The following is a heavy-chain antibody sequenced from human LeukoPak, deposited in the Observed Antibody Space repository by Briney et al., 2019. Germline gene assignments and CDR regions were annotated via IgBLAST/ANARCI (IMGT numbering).Heavy chain of an antibody. CDR3: ANAMMGIAAAGPF. Sequence: GGSLRLSCAASGFTFSSYGMHWVRQAPGKGLEWVAVISYDGSNKYYADSVKGRFTIPRDNSKNTLYLQMNSLRAEDTAVYYCANAMMGIAAAGPFWGQGTLVTVSS. J-gene: IGHJ4*02. CDR1: GFTFSSYG. V-gene: IGHV3-30*18. CDR2: ISYDGSNK. D-gene: IGHD6-13*01.